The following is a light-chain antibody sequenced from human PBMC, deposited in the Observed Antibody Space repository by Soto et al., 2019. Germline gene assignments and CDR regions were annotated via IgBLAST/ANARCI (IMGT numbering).Light chain of an antibody. CDR3: CSYTSFSTYV. J-gene: IGLJ1*01. V-gene: IGLV2-14*01. Sequence: QSALTQPASVSGSPGQSITISCTGTNNDVGAYTYVSWYQQHPGKAPRLIIYEVSNRPSGVSDRFFGSKADNTATLTVSGLQAEDEADYYCCSYTSFSTYVFGTGTKLTVL. CDR2: EVS. CDR1: NNDVGAYTY.